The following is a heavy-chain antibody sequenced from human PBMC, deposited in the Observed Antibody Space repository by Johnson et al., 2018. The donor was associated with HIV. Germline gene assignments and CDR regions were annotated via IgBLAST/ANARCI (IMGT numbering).Heavy chain of an antibody. J-gene: IGHJ3*02. V-gene: IGHV3-23*04. Sequence: VQLVESGGGLVQPGGSLRLSCAASGFTFSSYAMSWVRQAPGKGLEWVSAISGSGGSTYYADSVKGRFTISRDNSENTLYLQMNSLRAEDTAVYYCAKGKPSGIAVHDAFDIWGQGTMVTVSS. CDR1: GFTFSSYA. D-gene: IGHD6-19*01. CDR2: ISGSGGST. CDR3: AKGKPSGIAVHDAFDI.